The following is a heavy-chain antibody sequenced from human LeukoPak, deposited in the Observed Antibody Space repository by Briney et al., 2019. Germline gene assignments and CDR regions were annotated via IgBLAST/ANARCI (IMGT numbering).Heavy chain of an antibody. D-gene: IGHD1-1*01. J-gene: IGHJ4*02. Sequence: QPGGSLRLSCAASGFTFSNYWMSWVRQAPGKGLEWVAHISGDGSVKQNVDSVKGRFTISRDNAENSLFLQMHSLTAEDSAVYFCAKYKGRAYDYWGQGIQVTVSS. CDR3: AKYKGRAYDY. CDR1: GFTFSNYW. CDR2: ISGDGSVK. V-gene: IGHV3-7*01.